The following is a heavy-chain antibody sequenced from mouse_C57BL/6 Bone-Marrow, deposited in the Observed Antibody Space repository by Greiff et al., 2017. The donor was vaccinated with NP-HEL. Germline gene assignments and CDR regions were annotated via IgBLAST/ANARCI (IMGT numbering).Heavy chain of an antibody. D-gene: IGHD4-1*01. CDR3: ARDRGLTGTYYFDY. V-gene: IGHV3-6*01. CDR2: ISYDGSN. Sequence: EVQLVESGPGLVKPSQSLSLTCSVTGYSITSGYYWNWIRQFPGNKLEWMGYISYDGSNNYNPSLKNRISITRDTSKNQFFLKLNSVTTEDTATYYCARDRGLTGTYYFDYWGQGTTLTVSS. CDR1: GYSITSGYY. J-gene: IGHJ2*01.